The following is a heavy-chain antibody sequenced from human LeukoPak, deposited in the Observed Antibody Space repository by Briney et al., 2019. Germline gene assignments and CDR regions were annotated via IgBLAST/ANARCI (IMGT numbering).Heavy chain of an antibody. J-gene: IGHJ4*02. CDR1: GFTFSSYW. CDR2: INSDASSI. CDR3: VREGGSFLRYFDS. D-gene: IGHD1-26*01. Sequence: GGSLRLSCAASGFTFSSYWMHWVRQAPGRGLVWVSRINSDASSINYADSVKGRFTISRDNAKNTLYLQMNSLRAEDTAVYYCVREGGSFLRYFDSWGQGTLVAVSS. V-gene: IGHV3-74*01.